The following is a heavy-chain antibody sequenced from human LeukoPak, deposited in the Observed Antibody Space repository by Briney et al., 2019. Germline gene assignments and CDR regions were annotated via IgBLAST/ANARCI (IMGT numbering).Heavy chain of an antibody. D-gene: IGHD2-15*01. CDR3: ANDPGVGLLSGLRGLEY. CDR1: GFTFSSYA. CDR2: ISGSGGST. J-gene: IGHJ4*02. V-gene: IGHV3-23*01. Sequence: HPGGSLRLSCAASGFTFSSYAMSWVRQAPGKGLEWVSGISGSGGSTYYADSVKGRFSISRDKSKNTLYLQLNSLSAEDTAVYYCANDPGVGLLSGLRGLEYWGQGTLVTVSS.